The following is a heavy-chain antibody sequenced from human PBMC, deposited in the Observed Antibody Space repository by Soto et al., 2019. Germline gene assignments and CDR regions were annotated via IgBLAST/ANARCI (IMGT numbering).Heavy chain of an antibody. CDR1: GFTFSSYA. V-gene: IGHV3-30-3*01. CDR3: ARDFYGDSHGYYYYGMDV. CDR2: ISYDGSNK. J-gene: IGHJ6*02. Sequence: GGSLRLSCAASGFTFSSYAMHWVRQAPGKGLEWVAVISYDGSNKYYADSVKGRFTISRDNAKNSLYLQMNSLRAEDTAVYYCARDFYGDSHGYYYYGMDVWGQGTTVTVSS. D-gene: IGHD4-17*01.